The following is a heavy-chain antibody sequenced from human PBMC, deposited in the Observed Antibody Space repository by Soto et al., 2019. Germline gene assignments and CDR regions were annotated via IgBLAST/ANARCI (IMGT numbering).Heavy chain of an antibody. Sequence: GGSLRLSCAASGFNLATSSMNWVRQAPGRGLEWVSSISSRGSYIYYGDSLKGRVTISRDNAKNSLYLQMNSLRADDAAVYYCASDTTTVTPDYSDYWGRASRVTVSS. CDR2: ISSRGSYI. D-gene: IGHD4-4*01. CDR1: GFNLATSS. CDR3: ASDTTTVTPDYSDY. V-gene: IGHV3-21*03. J-gene: IGHJ4*02.